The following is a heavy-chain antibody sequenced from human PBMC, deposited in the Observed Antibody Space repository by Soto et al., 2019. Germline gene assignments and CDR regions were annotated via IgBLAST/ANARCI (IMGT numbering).Heavy chain of an antibody. CDR2: IIPILGIA. Sequence: SVKVSCKASGGTFSSYTISWVRQAPGQGLEWMGRIIPILGIANYAQKFQGRVTITADKSTSTAYMELSSLRSEDTAVYYCARSYCSGGSCYRNFDYWGQGTLVTVSS. CDR1: GGTFSSYT. CDR3: ARSYCSGGSCYRNFDY. D-gene: IGHD2-15*01. J-gene: IGHJ4*02. V-gene: IGHV1-69*02.